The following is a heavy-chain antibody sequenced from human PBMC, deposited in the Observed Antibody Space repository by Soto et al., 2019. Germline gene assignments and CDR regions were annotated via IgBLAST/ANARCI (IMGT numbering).Heavy chain of an antibody. J-gene: IGHJ2*01. V-gene: IGHV3-13*01. CDR2: IGTAGDT. D-gene: IGHD5-12*01. CDR3: TRATRWLQSRYFDL. CDR1: GFTLSNYD. Sequence: EVQLVESGGGLVQPGGSVRLSCAASGFTLSNYDMHWVRQVRGKGLEWVSAIGTAGDTYYPDSVKGRFTISREKAKNSLYLQMSSLRAGDSAAYYCTRATRWLQSRYFDLWGRGTLVTVPS.